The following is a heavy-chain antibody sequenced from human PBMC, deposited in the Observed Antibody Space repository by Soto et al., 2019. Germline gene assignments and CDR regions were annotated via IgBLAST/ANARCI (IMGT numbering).Heavy chain of an antibody. D-gene: IGHD3-3*01. V-gene: IGHV3-21*01. CDR2: ISGDSAYI. J-gene: IGHJ4*02. Sequence: EVQLVESGGGLVKPGGSLRLSCAASGFTFSPYTMTWVRQAPGKGLQWVSSISGDSAYIYYADSVKGRFTVSRDNAENSFYPQMSSLRAEDTAIYYCARDVNDFWSGYLYWGQGTLVTVSS. CDR3: ARDVNDFWSGYLY. CDR1: GFTFSPYT.